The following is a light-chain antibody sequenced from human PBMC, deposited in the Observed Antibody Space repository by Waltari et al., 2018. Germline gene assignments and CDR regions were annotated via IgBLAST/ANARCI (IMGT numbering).Light chain of an antibody. CDR1: QSVRSN. CDR2: GAS. CDR3: QHYNSRPLT. Sequence: EIVMTQSPATLSVFPGERATLSCRASQSVRSNLAWYQQRPGQAPRLLIYGASTRATGIPARFSGSGSGTDFTITISSLQSEDFAVYYCQHYNSRPLTFGGGTKVEMK. J-gene: IGKJ4*01. V-gene: IGKV3-15*01.